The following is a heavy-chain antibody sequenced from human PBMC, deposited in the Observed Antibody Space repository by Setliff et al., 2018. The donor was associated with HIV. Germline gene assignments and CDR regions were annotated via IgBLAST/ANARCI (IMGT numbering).Heavy chain of an antibody. J-gene: IGHJ6*03. D-gene: IGHD2-15*01. V-gene: IGHV4-31*03. CDR3: TRDTGGGGFPMDV. CDR2: IFSSGIT. Sequence: SETLSLTCSVSGDSISSGAYYWSWIRQHPVKGLEWIGYIFSSGITYYSPSLHSRVTISLDTSNNQFSLNLTSITAADTAVYYCTRDTGGGGFPMDVWGKGTTVTVSS. CDR1: GDSISSGAYY.